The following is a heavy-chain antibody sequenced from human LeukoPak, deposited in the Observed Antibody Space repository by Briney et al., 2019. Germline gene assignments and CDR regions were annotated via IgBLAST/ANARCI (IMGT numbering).Heavy chain of an antibody. D-gene: IGHD2-21*02. V-gene: IGHV3-23*01. Sequence: GGSLRLSCAASGFTFNDYAMNWFRQAPGKGLEWVSAISGSGDSTYYADSVKGRFTISRDNSKNTLCLQMNSLRAEDTAVYYCAKGLGDFGRTGAFDIWGQGTMVTVSS. CDR1: GFTFNDYA. CDR2: ISGSGDST. CDR3: AKGLGDFGRTGAFDI. J-gene: IGHJ3*02.